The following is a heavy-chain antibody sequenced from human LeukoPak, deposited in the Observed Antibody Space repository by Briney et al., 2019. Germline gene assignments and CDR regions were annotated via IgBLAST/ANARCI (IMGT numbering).Heavy chain of an antibody. D-gene: IGHD5-12*01. J-gene: IGHJ4*02. Sequence: GRSLRLPCAASGFTFSSYAMHWVRQAPGKGLEWVAVISYDGSNKYYADSVKGRFTISRDNSKNTLYLQMNSLRAEDTAVYYCARGSGYYFDYWGQGTLVTVSS. CDR1: GFTFSSYA. V-gene: IGHV3-30*04. CDR2: ISYDGSNK. CDR3: ARGSGYYFDY.